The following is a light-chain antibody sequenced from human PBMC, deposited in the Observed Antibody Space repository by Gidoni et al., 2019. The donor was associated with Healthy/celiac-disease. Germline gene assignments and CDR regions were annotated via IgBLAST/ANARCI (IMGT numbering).Light chain of an antibody. CDR2: GAS. V-gene: IGKV3-20*01. Sequence: EIVLTPSPGTLSLSPGERATLSCRASQSVSSSYLAWYQQKPGQAPRLLIYGASSRATGIPDRFSGSGSGTDFTRTISRLEPEDFAVYYCQQYGSSPTFGQXTKLEIK. J-gene: IGKJ2*01. CDR1: QSVSSSY. CDR3: QQYGSSPT.